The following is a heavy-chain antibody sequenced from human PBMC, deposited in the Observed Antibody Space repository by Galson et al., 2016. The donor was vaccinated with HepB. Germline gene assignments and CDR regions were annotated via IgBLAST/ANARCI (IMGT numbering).Heavy chain of an antibody. CDR2: IYYSGSI. D-gene: IGHD3-22*01. J-gene: IGHJ4*02. CDR3: AGGHGRYYDNGGLQF. V-gene: IGHV4-31*03. Sequence: TCTVSGGSITTGGSYWSWIRQHPAKGLEWIGYIYYSGSIHPKPSLKSRLHISLDRSKNQVALKLNSVTGADAAVYYCAGGHGRYYDNGGLQFWGQGTLVTVAS. CDR1: GGSITTGGSY.